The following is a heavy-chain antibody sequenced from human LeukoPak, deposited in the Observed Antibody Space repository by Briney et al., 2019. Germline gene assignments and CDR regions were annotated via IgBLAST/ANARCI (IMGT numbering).Heavy chain of an antibody. Sequence: SGGSLRLSCAASGFTFSSYAVSWVRQAPGKGLEWVSAISGSGGSTYYADSVKGRFTISRDNSKNTLYLQMNSLRAEDTAVYYCAKVGGDVVPAGTFDYWGQGTLVTVSS. CDR3: AKVGGDVVPAGTFDY. CDR1: GFTFSSYA. J-gene: IGHJ4*02. V-gene: IGHV3-23*01. D-gene: IGHD2-2*01. CDR2: ISGSGGST.